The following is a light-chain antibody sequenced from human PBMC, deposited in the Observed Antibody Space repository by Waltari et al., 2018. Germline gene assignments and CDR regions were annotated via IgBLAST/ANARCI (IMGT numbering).Light chain of an antibody. CDR1: NSDIGAYHY. CDR3: SAHSASSTHVL. V-gene: IGLV2-14*03. J-gene: IGLJ2*01. CDR2: CVN. Sequence: QSALTQPASVSGSPGQSITISCTGTNSDIGAYHYVLWYQQYPGTAPNLIIYCVNSRPSGISFRFSCSKSGNTASLTISWLQADDEADYYCSAHSASSTHVLFGGGTKLTVL.